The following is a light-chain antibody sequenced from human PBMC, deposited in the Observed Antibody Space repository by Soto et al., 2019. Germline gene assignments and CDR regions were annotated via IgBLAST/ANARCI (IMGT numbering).Light chain of an antibody. Sequence: DIQLTQSPSVLSASVGDRVTITCRASQGINSYLAWYQQKPGNVPKLLIYAASTLHSGVPSRFSGSGSGTEFTLTISSLQPEDFATYYCQQLNSYPRTFGQGTKVEIK. CDR1: QGINSY. CDR2: AAS. J-gene: IGKJ1*01. V-gene: IGKV1-9*01. CDR3: QQLNSYPRT.